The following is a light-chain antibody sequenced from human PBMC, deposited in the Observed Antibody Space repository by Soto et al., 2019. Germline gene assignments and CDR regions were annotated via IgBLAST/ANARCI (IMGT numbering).Light chain of an antibody. Sequence: QSALTQPPSASGSPGQSVTISCTGTSSDVGGYHYVSWYQQHPGKAPKLMIYEVSKRPSGVPDRFSGSKSGITASLTISGLQTEDEADYYCISYTDRQSYLFGTGTKVTVL. CDR2: EVS. J-gene: IGLJ1*01. V-gene: IGLV2-8*01. CDR3: ISYTDRQSYL. CDR1: SSDVGGYHY.